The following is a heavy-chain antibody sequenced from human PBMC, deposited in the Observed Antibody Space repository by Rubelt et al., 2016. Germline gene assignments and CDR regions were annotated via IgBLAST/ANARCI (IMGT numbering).Heavy chain of an antibody. Sequence: VTGEGLEWMGWMNPNSGNTGYAQKFQGRVTMTRDTSISTAYMELSRLRSDDTAVYYCARTSITMIVVSYMDVWGKGTTVTVSS. J-gene: IGHJ6*03. V-gene: IGHV1-8*01. CDR2: MNPNSGNT. CDR3: ARTSITMIVVSYMDV. D-gene: IGHD3-22*01.